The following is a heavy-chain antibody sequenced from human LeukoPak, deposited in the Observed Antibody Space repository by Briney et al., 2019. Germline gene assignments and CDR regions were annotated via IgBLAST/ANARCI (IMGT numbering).Heavy chain of an antibody. CDR2: INPNSGGT. Sequence: ASVKVSCKASGYTFTGYYMHWVRQAPGQGLERTGWINPNSGGTNYAQKFQGRVTMTRDTSISTAYMELSRLRSDDTAVYYCARDVGLRLGELSLHYYFDYWGQGTLVTVSS. D-gene: IGHD3-16*02. CDR1: GYTFTGYY. J-gene: IGHJ4*02. CDR3: ARDVGLRLGELSLHYYFDY. V-gene: IGHV1-2*02.